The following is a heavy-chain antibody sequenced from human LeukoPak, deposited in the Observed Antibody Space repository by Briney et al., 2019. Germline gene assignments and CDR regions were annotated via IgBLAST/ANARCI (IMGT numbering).Heavy chain of an antibody. Sequence: SGGSLRLSCAASGFTFSSYAMSWVRQAPGKGLEWVSAISGSGGSTYYADSVKGRFTISRDNSKNTLYLQMNSLRAEDTAVYHCAKDTAYYYGSGSFYFDYWGQGTLVTVSS. D-gene: IGHD3-10*01. CDR1: GFTFSSYA. CDR2: ISGSGGST. J-gene: IGHJ4*02. V-gene: IGHV3-23*01. CDR3: AKDTAYYYGSGSFYFDY.